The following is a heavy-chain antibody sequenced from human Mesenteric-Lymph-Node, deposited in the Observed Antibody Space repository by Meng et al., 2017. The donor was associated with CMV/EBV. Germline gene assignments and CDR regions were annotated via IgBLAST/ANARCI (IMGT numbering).Heavy chain of an antibody. CDR2: IKSKTDGGTT. J-gene: IGHJ4*02. Sequence: GESLKISCAASGFTFRTAWMSWVRQAPGKGLEWVGRIKSKTDGGTTDYAAPVKGRFTISRDDSKNTLYLQMNSLKTEDTAVYYCTTSAGYSSSWYFGRGIDYWGQGTLVTVSS. CDR1: GFTFRTAW. CDR3: TTSAGYSSSWYFGRGIDY. V-gene: IGHV3-15*01. D-gene: IGHD6-13*01.